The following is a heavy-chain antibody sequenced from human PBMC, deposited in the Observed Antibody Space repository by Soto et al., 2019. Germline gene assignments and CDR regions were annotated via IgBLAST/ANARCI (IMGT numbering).Heavy chain of an antibody. Sequence: QVQLVQSGGEVKKPGASVKLSCTASGYTFTSYGISWVRQAPGQGLEWMGWISAYNGKTNYAQNVQGRVTMTTDTSTRTAYMDLRSLRSDDTAVYSCARGGDVNYCHGMDVWGQGTTVTVSS. CDR2: ISAYNGKT. V-gene: IGHV1-18*01. CDR1: GYTFTSYG. J-gene: IGHJ6*02. D-gene: IGHD5-12*01. CDR3: ARGGDVNYCHGMDV.